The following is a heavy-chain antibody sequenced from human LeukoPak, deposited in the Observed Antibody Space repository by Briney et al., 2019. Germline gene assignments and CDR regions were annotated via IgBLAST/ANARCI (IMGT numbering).Heavy chain of an antibody. Sequence: GGSLRLSCAASGFTFSNYEMHWVRLVLGKGLEWVSAIGIAGNTFYAGSVKGRFTISRENAKNSFHLQMNSLGAGDTAVHYCAREGSLSSSDAFDIWGQGTMVTVPS. J-gene: IGHJ3*02. CDR1: GFTFSNYE. CDR2: IGIAGNT. CDR3: AREGSLSSSDAFDI. V-gene: IGHV3-13*01. D-gene: IGHD6-6*01.